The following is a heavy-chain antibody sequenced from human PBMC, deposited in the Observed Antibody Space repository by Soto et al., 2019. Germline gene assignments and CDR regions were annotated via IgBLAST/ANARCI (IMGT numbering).Heavy chain of an antibody. CDR2: IYHSGSP. V-gene: IGHV4-4*02. CDR1: SGSIFTTNW. Sequence: QVQLQESGPGLVKPSGTLSLTCAASSGSIFTTNWWSWVRQSPGRGLQWIGDIYHSGSPKYNPSLRSRVSISIVKSKDRVFLDLTSVTAAHTAVYYCAREPDVATAKVGGGYVFDVWGQGTMVTVSS. J-gene: IGHJ3*01. CDR3: AREPDVATAKVGGGYVFDV. D-gene: IGHD3-16*01.